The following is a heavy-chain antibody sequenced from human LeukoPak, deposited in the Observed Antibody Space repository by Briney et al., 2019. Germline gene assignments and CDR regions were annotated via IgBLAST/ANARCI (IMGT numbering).Heavy chain of an antibody. V-gene: IGHV3-74*01. CDR3: AKVVRGVHFDY. D-gene: IGHD3-10*01. CDR2: INGDGRNI. Sequence: GGSLRLSCVASGFTFSSYWMHWVRQDPRKGLVWVSRINGDGRNINYADSVRGRFTISRDNAKNTLYLQMNTLRVEDTAVYYCAKVVRGVHFDYWGQGTLVTVSS. CDR1: GFTFSSYW. J-gene: IGHJ4*02.